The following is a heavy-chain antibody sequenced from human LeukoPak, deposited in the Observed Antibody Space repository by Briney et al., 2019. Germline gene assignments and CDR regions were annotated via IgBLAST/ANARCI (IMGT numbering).Heavy chain of an antibody. J-gene: IGHJ6*03. CDR1: GGTFSSYA. CDR2: IIPILGIA. CDR3: ARDGDLYYYMDV. V-gene: IGHV1-69*04. Sequence: SVKVSCKASGGTFSSYAISWVRQAPGQGLEWMGRIIPILGIANYAQKFQGRVTITADKSTSTAYMELSSLRSEDTAVYYCARDGDLYYYMDVWGKGTTVTVSS. D-gene: IGHD7-27*01.